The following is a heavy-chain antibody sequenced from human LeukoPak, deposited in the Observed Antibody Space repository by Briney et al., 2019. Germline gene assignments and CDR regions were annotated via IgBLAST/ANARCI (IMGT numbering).Heavy chain of an antibody. CDR2: IKQDGGEN. CDR3: AREENYSFDN. D-gene: IGHD3-10*01. J-gene: IGHJ4*02. Sequence: PGGSLRLSCAASGFTFSVYWMSWVRQAPGKGLEWVANIKQDGGENTYVDSVKGRFTISRDNAKNSLYLQMDSLRAEDTAIYYCAREENYSFDNWGQGTLVTVSS. V-gene: IGHV3-7*01. CDR1: GFTFSVYW.